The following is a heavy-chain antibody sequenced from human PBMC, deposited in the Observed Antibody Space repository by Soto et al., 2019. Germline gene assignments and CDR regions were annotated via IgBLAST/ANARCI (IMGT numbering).Heavy chain of an antibody. CDR2: IYHSGST. CDR3: AGGALYCSGGSCYPEYYYYGLDV. D-gene: IGHD2-15*01. V-gene: IGHV4-31*02. CDR1: GGSISSGGYY. Sequence: KTSETLSLTCTVSGGSISSGGYYWSWIRQHPGKGLEWIGYIYHSGSTHYKPSLKSRVTISADTSNNQFSLNLRSVTAADTAVYYCAGGALYCSGGSCYPEYYYYGLDVWGQGTTVTVSS. J-gene: IGHJ6*02.